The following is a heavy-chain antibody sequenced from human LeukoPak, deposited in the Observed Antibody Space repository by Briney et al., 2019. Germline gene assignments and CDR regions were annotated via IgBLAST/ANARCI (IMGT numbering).Heavy chain of an antibody. D-gene: IGHD3-10*01. CDR2: ISSNGGST. CDR3: GKGRAYYYYYYGMDV. CDR1: GFTFSSYA. J-gene: IGHJ6*02. Sequence: SGGSLRLSCSASGFTFSSYAMHWVRQAPGKGLEYVSAISSNGGSTYYADSVKGRFTISRDNSKNTLYLQMSSLRAEDTAVNYCGKGRAYYYYYYGMDVWGQGTTVTVSS. V-gene: IGHV3-64D*09.